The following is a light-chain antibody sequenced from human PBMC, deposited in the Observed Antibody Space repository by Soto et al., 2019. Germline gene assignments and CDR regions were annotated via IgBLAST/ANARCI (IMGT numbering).Light chain of an antibody. V-gene: IGKV3-20*01. J-gene: IGKJ5*01. CDR3: QQYGSLIT. CDR2: RAS. CDR1: QNISSRY. Sequence: EIVLTQSPGTLSLSPGERATLSCRASQNISSRYLAWYQQKPGQALRLLIYRASSRATGIPDRFSGSGSGTDFTLTISGLEPEDFAVYYCQQYGSLITLGQGTRLEIK.